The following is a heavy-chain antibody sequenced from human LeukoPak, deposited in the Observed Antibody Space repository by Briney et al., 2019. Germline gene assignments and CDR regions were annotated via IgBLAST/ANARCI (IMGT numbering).Heavy chain of an antibody. D-gene: IGHD6-6*01. CDR2: ISYDGSNK. V-gene: IGHV3-30*04. J-gene: IGHJ6*03. CDR3: ASSTAARYYYYYMDV. CDR1: GFTLSSYA. Sequence: GGSLRLSCAASGFTLSSYAMHWVRQAPGKGLEWVAVISYDGSNKYYADSVKGRFTISRDNSKNTLYLQMNSLRAEDTAVYYCASSTAARYYYYYMDVWGKGTTVTVSS.